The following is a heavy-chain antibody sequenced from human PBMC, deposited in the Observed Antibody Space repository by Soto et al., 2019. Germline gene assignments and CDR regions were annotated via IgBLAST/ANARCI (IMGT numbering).Heavy chain of an antibody. CDR3: VKWHTSNFDSLPFTGFDF. J-gene: IGHJ4*02. Sequence: GASVKVSCKASGGTFSSYAISWVRQAPGQGLEWMGGIIPIFGTANYAQKFQGRVTITADESTSTAYMELSSLRAEDAAAYYCVKWHTSNFDSLPFTGFDFWGQGTQVTVSS. D-gene: IGHD3-22*01. CDR1: GGTFSSYA. CDR2: IIPIFGTA. V-gene: IGHV1-69*13.